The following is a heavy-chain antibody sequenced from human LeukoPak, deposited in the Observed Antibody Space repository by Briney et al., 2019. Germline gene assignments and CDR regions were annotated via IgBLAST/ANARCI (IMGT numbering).Heavy chain of an antibody. CDR1: GFTFSTYW. V-gene: IGHV3-7*03. J-gene: IGHJ4*02. CDR3: AREVYSSGWVDY. CDR2: IKQDGSEK. D-gene: IGHD6-19*01. Sequence: GGSLRLSRAASGFTFSTYWMTWVRQAPGKGLEWVANIKQDGSEKYYVDSVKGRFTISRDNVKNSLYLQMNSLRAEDTAVYYCAREVYSSGWVDYWGQGTLVTVSS.